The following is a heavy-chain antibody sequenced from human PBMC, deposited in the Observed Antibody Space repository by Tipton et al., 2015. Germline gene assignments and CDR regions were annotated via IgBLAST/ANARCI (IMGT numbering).Heavy chain of an antibody. CDR1: GYSISSGYY. V-gene: IGHV4-38-2*01. D-gene: IGHD3-9*01. Sequence: LRLSCDVSGYSISSGYYWSWIRQPPGKGLEWIGSFFHSGNTFHNPSLRSRVIISVDTSKNQFSLTVTSVTAADTAVYYCACHDYDLLTRDYQTVDYWGQGTVVTVSS. CDR2: FFHSGNT. J-gene: IGHJ4*02. CDR3: ACHDYDLLTRDYQTVDY.